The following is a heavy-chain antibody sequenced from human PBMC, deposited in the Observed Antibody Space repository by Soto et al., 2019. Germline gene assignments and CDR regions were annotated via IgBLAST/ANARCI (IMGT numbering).Heavy chain of an antibody. D-gene: IGHD1-26*01. CDR3: ARDIGGYYGMDV. J-gene: IGHJ6*02. CDR2: INSDGSST. V-gene: IGHV3-74*01. Sequence: GGSLRLSCAASGFTFSSYWMHWVRQAPGKGLVWVSRINSDGSSTSYADSAKGRFTTSRDNAKNTLYLQMNSLRAEDTAVYYCARDIGGYYGMDVWGQGTTVTVSS. CDR1: GFTFSSYW.